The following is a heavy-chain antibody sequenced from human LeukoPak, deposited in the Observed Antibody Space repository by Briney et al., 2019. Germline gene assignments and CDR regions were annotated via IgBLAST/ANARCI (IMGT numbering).Heavy chain of an antibody. Sequence: GASVKVSCKASGYTFTSYYMHWVRQAPGQGLEWMGIINPSGGSTSYAQKFQGRVTMTRDTSTSTVYMELSSLRSEDTAVYYCARVGPPILYIGGVAFDIWGQGTMVTVSS. V-gene: IGHV1-46*01. CDR1: GYTFTSYY. D-gene: IGHD1-26*01. CDR3: ARVGPPILYIGGVAFDI. J-gene: IGHJ3*02. CDR2: INPSGGST.